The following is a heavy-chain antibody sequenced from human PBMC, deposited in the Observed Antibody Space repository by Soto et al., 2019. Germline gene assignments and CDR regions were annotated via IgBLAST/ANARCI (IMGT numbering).Heavy chain of an antibody. CDR2: TYYRSNWYN. CDR1: GDSVSSNSAA. Sequence: SQTLSLTCAISGDSVSSNSAAWNWLRQSPSRGLEWLGRTYYRSNWYNDYAVSVKSRIAINPDTSKNQFSLQLNSVTPEDTAIYYCARGYGLDVWGQGTTVTVSS. V-gene: IGHV6-1*01. J-gene: IGHJ6*02. CDR3: ARGYGLDV.